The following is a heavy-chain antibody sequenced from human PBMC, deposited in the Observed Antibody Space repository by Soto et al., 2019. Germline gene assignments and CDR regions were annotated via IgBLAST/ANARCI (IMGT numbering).Heavy chain of an antibody. J-gene: IGHJ6*02. Sequence: ETLSLTCTVSGGSLSSYYWSWIRRPPGMGLEWIASISYSGTTNYNSSLKSRVTISIDTSKNQFSLKFNSVTAADTAVYYCARDGVIAAPLQTHKMGYYYYGMDVWGQGTTVTVSS. CDR3: ARDGVIAAPLQTHKMGYYYYGMDV. CDR2: ISYSGTT. V-gene: IGHV4-59*01. CDR1: GGSLSSYY. D-gene: IGHD6-13*01.